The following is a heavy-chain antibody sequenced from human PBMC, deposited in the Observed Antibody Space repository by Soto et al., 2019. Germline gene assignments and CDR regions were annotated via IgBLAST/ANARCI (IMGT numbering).Heavy chain of an antibody. CDR1: GFTFDDYA. D-gene: IGHD6-13*01. Sequence: EVQLVESGGGLVQPGRSLRLSCAASGFTFDDYAMHWVRQAPGKGLEWVSGISWNSGSIGYADSVTGRFTISTDNAKNSLYLQMNSLRAEDTALYYWATEGYSSSWPTPSAFDLWGQGTMVTVSS. CDR3: ATEGYSSSWPTPSAFDL. V-gene: IGHV3-9*01. CDR2: ISWNSGSI. J-gene: IGHJ3*01.